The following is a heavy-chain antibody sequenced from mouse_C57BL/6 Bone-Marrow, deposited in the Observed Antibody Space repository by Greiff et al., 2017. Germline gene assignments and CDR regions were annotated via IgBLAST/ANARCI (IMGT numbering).Heavy chain of an antibody. V-gene: IGHV1-69*01. J-gene: IGHJ4*01. CDR1: GYTFTSYW. CDR3: AREGMVY. Sequence: QVQLQQPGAELVMPGASVKLSCKASGYTFTSYWMHWVKQRPGQGLEWIGEIDPSDSYTNYNQKFKGKSTLTVAKSSSTAYMQLSSLTSEDSAVYYCAREGMVYWGQGTSVTVSS. CDR2: IDPSDSYT.